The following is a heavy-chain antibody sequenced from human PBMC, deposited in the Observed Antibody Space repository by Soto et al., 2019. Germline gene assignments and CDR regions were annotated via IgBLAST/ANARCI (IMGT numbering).Heavy chain of an antibody. V-gene: IGHV1-69*13. CDR1: GGTFSSYA. Sequence: ASVKVSCKASGGTFSSYAISWVRQAPGQGLEWMGGIIPIFGTANYAQKFQGRVTITADESTSTAYMELSSLRSEDTAVYYCARATPKTPDIVVVPAAPYNWFDPWGQGTLVTVSS. CDR3: ARATPKTPDIVVVPAAPYNWFDP. CDR2: IIPIFGTA. J-gene: IGHJ5*02. D-gene: IGHD2-2*01.